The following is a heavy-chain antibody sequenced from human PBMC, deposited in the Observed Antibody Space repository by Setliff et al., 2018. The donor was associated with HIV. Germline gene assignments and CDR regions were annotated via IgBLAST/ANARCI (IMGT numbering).Heavy chain of an antibody. J-gene: IGHJ5*02. CDR2: IYYSGST. V-gene: IGHV4-39*01. D-gene: IGHD2-21*01. CDR3: ARVPVAGANWFDP. CDR1: GGSIKSSSDY. Sequence: SETLSLTCTVSGGSIKSSSDYWGWIRQPPGKGLEWIGTIYYSGSTYYNPSLKSRVTISVDTSKNQFSLKLISVTAADQGVYYCARVPVAGANWFDPWGLGTLVTVSS.